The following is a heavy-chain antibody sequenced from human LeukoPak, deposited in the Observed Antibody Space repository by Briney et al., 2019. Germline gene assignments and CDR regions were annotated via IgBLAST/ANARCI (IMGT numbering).Heavy chain of an antibody. CDR1: GGTFSSYA. D-gene: IGHD3-22*01. V-gene: IGHV1-46*03. CDR3: ARGGYYDSSGYYSLFDY. Sequence: ASVKVSCKASGGTFSSYAISWVRQAPGQGLEWMGIINPSGGSTSYAQKFQGRVTMTRDTSTSTVYMELSSLRSEDTAVYYCARGGYYDSSGYYSLFDYWGQGTLVTASS. J-gene: IGHJ4*02. CDR2: INPSGGST.